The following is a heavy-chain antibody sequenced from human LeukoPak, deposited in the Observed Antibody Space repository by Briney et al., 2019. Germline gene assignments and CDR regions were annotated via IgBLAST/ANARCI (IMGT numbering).Heavy chain of an antibody. D-gene: IGHD3-10*01. CDR2: IDPNSGGT. J-gene: IGHJ6*02. CDR3: ARGYYYGSGIYYYGMDV. CDR1: GYTFTGYY. Sequence: ASVKVSCKASGYTFTGYYMHWVRQAPGQGLEWMGWIDPNSGGTNYAQKFQGRVTMTRDTSISTAYMELSRLRSGDTAVYYCARGYYYGSGIYYYGMDVWGQGTTVTVSS. V-gene: IGHV1-2*02.